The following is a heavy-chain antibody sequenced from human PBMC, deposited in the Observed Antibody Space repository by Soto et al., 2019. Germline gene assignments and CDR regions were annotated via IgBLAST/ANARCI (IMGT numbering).Heavy chain of an antibody. V-gene: IGHV4-61*01. CDR1: GGSVSSGSYY. Sequence: QVQLQESGPGLLKPSDTLSLTCTVSGGSVSSGSYYWSWIRQPPGKGLEWIGYIYYSGSTNYNPSLKSRVTISVDTSKNQFSLKLSSVTAADTAMYYCARNVPPRSWGQGTLVTVSS. J-gene: IGHJ4*02. CDR2: IYYSGST. D-gene: IGHD6-6*01. CDR3: ARNVPPRS.